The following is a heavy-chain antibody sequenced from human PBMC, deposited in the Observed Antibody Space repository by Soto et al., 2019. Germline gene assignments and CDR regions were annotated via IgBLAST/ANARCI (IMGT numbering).Heavy chain of an antibody. CDR1: GDYFSANY. Sequence: QVQLQQWGAGLLKPSETMSITCDISGDYFSANYWSWIRQTPGKGLEWLGEINHAGTTDYNPSVEDRIIISADASKNQFSLNLTSVTAMDTAVYYCATGGLFSSWGQGTLVTVSS. V-gene: IGHV4-34*01. D-gene: IGHD3-3*01. J-gene: IGHJ5*02. CDR3: ATGGLFSS. CDR2: INHAGTT.